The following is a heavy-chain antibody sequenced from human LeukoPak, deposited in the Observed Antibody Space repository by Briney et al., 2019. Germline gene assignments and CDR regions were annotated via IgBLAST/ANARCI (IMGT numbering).Heavy chain of an antibody. J-gene: IGHJ4*02. CDR1: GFTFSDYA. CDR3: ARGGLYSSSWYGY. D-gene: IGHD6-13*01. Sequence: GGSLRLSCAPSGFTFSDYAMTWVRQAPGKGLEWVSSISSSSSYIYYADSVKGRFTISRDNAKNSLYLQMNSLRAEDTAVYYCARGGLYSSSWYGYWGQGTLVTVSS. V-gene: IGHV3-21*01. CDR2: ISSSSSYI.